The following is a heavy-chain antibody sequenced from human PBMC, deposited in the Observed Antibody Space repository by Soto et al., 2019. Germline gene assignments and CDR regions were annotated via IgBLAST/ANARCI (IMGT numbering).Heavy chain of an antibody. CDR2: INPSGGST. V-gene: IGHV1-46*01. CDR1: GYTFTSYY. CDR3: ARDAVVIGFDP. D-gene: IGHD2-21*01. Sequence: QVQLVQSGAEVKKPGASVKVSCKASGYTFTSYYMHWVRQAPGQGLEWMGIINPSGGSTSYAQKFQGRVTMTRETSTSTVYMELSSLRSEDTAVYYCARDAVVIGFDPWGQGTLVTVSS. J-gene: IGHJ5*02.